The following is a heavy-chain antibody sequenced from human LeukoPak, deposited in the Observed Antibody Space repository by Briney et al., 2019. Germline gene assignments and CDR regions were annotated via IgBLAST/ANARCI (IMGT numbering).Heavy chain of an antibody. J-gene: IGHJ6*02. CDR2: INTNTGNP. V-gene: IGHV7-4-1*02. CDR1: GYTFTSYA. D-gene: IGHD6-13*01. Sequence: ASVKVSCKASGYTFTSYAMNWVRQAPGQGLEWMGWINTNTGNPTYAQGFTGRFVFSLDTSVSTAYLQISSLRAEDTAVYYCARAGSSRHYYYGMDVWGQGTTVTVSS. CDR3: ARAGSSRHYYYGMDV.